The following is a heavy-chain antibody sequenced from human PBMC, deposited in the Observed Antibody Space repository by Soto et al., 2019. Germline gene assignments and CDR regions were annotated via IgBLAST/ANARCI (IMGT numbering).Heavy chain of an antibody. J-gene: IGHJ5*02. D-gene: IGHD1-26*01. Sequence: ASVKVSCKASGYTFTSYYMHWVRQAPGQGLEWMGIINPSDGSTSYNPSLETGVTISVDTSKNQFSLKLTSVTPADTAIYYCARVKRSTSRLDPWGQGTLVTSPQ. CDR2: INPSDGST. CDR3: ARVKRSTSRLDP. V-gene: IGHV1-46*01. CDR1: GYTFTSYY.